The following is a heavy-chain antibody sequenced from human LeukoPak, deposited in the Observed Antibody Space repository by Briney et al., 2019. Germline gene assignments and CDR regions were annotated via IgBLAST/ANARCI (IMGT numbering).Heavy chain of an antibody. CDR3: AKDHCSGGSCYFDY. CDR1: GFTFSSYA. V-gene: IGHV3-23*01. CDR2: ISGSGTT. J-gene: IGHJ4*02. D-gene: IGHD2-15*01. Sequence: PGGSLRLSCAASGFTFSSYAMSWVSQAPGKGLEWVSAISGSGTTYYADSVKGRFTISRDNSKNTLYLQMNSLRAEDTAVYYCAKDHCSGGSCYFDYWGQGTLVTVSS.